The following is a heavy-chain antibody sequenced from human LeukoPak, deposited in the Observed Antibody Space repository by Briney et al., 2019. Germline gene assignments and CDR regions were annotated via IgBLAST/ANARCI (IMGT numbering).Heavy chain of an antibody. CDR1: GYSFTSYW. J-gene: IGHJ4*02. Sequence: GESLKISCKGSGYSFTSYWIGWVRQMPGKGLEWMGIIYPGDSDTRYSPSFQGQVTISADKSISTAYLQWSSLKASDTAVYYCARSSTFGNYYYDSSGPLDYWGQGTLVTVSS. D-gene: IGHD3-22*01. CDR2: IYPGDSDT. V-gene: IGHV5-51*01. CDR3: ARSSTFGNYYYDSSGPLDY.